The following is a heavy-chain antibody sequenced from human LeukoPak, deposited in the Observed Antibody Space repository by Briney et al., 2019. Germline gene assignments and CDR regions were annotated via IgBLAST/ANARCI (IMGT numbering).Heavy chain of an antibody. V-gene: IGHV3-7*01. D-gene: IGHD3-22*01. Sequence: GGSLRLSCAASGFNFGRFWMPGVRQTPGKGLEWVANVNQDGSGQEYGDSVKGRFTMSRDNVKNSLFLQMDSLRADDTAVYYCARDPYNSGGYGAFDMWGPGTVVTVSS. J-gene: IGHJ3*02. CDR1: GFNFGRFW. CDR3: ARDPYNSGGYGAFDM. CDR2: VNQDGSGQ.